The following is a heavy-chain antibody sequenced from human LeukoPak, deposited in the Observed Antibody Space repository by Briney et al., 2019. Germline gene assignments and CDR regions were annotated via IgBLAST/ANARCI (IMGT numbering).Heavy chain of an antibody. V-gene: IGHV3-7*01. CDR3: AKNRWYSFDY. D-gene: IGHD4-23*01. J-gene: IGHJ4*02. CDR1: GFRFSSYW. CDR2: IKEDGSER. Sequence: PGGSLRLSCAASGFRFSSYWMSRVRQAPGKGLEWVANIKEDGSERYYVDSVKGRFTISRDNARNSLSLQMNSLRAEDTAVYYCAKNRWYSFDYWGQGSLVTVSS.